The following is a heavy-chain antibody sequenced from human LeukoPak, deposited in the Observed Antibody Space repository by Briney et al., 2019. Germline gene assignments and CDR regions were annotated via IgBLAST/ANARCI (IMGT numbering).Heavy chain of an antibody. CDR2: IYYSGST. CDR3: ARETCSGGSCFQFDF. D-gene: IGHD2-15*01. Sequence: PSETLSLTCTVSGDSISNYYWSWIRQSPGKGLEWIGYIYYSGSTNYNPSLMSRVTISVDTSKNQFSLKLSSVTAADTAVYYCARETCSGGSCFQFDFWGQGTLVTVSS. CDR1: GDSISNYY. V-gene: IGHV4-59*01. J-gene: IGHJ4*02.